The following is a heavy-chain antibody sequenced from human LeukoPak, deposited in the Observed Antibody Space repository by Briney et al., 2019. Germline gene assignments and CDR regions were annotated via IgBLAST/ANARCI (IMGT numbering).Heavy chain of an antibody. CDR3: AKVERSGSYDY. V-gene: IGHV3-9*01. D-gene: IGHD1-26*01. Sequence: GGSLRLSCAASGFTFDDYAMHWVRQAPGKGLEWVSGISWNGGSIGYADSVKGRFTISRDNAKNSLYLQMNSLRAEDTALYYCAKVERSGSYDYWGQGTLVTVSS. CDR2: ISWNGGSI. J-gene: IGHJ4*02. CDR1: GFTFDDYA.